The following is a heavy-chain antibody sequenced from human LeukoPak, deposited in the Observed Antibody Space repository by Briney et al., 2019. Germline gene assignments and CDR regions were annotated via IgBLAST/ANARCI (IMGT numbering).Heavy chain of an antibody. CDR3: ARAGASYYYYYGMDV. Sequence: GGSLRLSCTASGFTFSTYWMSWVRQAPGKGLEWVANIKPDGSQKYYVKSLRGRFNISRDNAKNSLYLQMNSLRAEDTAVYYCARAGASYYYYYGMDVWGQGTTVTVSS. CDR2: IKPDGSQK. D-gene: IGHD3-10*01. CDR1: GFTFSTYW. V-gene: IGHV3-7*02. J-gene: IGHJ6*02.